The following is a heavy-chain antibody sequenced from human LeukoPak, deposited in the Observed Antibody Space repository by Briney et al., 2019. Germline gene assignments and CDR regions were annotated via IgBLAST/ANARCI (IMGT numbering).Heavy chain of an antibody. CDR3: VRRGDASSGWGDHDF. J-gene: IGHJ4*02. D-gene: IGHD6-19*01. V-gene: IGHV3-23*01. CDR2: IGGRGDKT. Sequence: GGSLRLSCVASGFTFNRNALSWVRQAPGKGLEWVSTIGGRGDKTFYADSVKGRFTISRDNSKNMVHLQMNSLTGEDTALYYCVRRGDASSGWGDHDFWGQGALVTVSS. CDR1: GFTFNRNA.